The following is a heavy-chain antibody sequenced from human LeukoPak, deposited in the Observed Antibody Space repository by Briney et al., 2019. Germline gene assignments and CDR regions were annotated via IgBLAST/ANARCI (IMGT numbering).Heavy chain of an antibody. V-gene: IGHV1-2*02. CDR2: INPNSGGT. CDR1: GYTFTDYY. J-gene: IGHJ6*03. D-gene: IGHD3-3*01. CDR3: ARFPVTIFGVGHMDV. Sequence: GASVKVSCKTSGYTFTDYYMHWVRQAPGQGLEWMGWINPNSGGTDYAEKFQGRVTMTRDTSISTAYMELSRLRSDDTAVYYCARFPVTIFGVGHMDVWGKGTTVTVSS.